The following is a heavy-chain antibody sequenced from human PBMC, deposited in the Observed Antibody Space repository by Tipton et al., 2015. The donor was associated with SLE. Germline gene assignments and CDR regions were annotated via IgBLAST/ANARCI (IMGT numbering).Heavy chain of an antibody. D-gene: IGHD2-2*01. J-gene: IGHJ5*02. CDR3: ARVRGVVPNWFDP. V-gene: IGHV4-39*07. CDR1: GGSISSSRYY. CDR2: IYHSGTA. Sequence: TLSLTCTVSGGSISSSRYYWGWIRQPPGKGLEWIGSIYHSGTAYYNPSLKSRVTISVDTSKNQFSLKLSSVTAADTAVYYCARVRGVVPNWFDPWGQGTLVTVSS.